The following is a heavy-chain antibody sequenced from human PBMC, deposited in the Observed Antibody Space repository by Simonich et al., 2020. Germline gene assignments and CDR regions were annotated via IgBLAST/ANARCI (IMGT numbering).Heavy chain of an antibody. CDR1: GGSLSSYY. Sequence: QVQLQESGPGLVKPSETLSLPCPVSGGSLSSYYWSWNRQPPGKGLEWIGYIYYSGTTNYNPSLKSRVTISVDTSKNQFSLKLSSVTAADTAVYYCARGISSGWYWYFDLWGRGTLVTVSS. J-gene: IGHJ2*01. CDR2: IYYSGTT. CDR3: ARGISSGWYWYFDL. D-gene: IGHD6-19*01. V-gene: IGHV4-59*01.